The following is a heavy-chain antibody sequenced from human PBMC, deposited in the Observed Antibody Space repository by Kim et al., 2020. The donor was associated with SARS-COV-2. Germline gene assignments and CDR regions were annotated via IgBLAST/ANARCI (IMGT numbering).Heavy chain of an antibody. Sequence: GGSLRLSCAASGFTFSSYGMHWVRQAPGKGLEWVAVISYDGSNKYYADSVKGRFTISRDNSKNTLYLQMNSLRAEDTAVYYCAKDENLPGGYSGYEPDYWGQGTLVTVSS. CDR3: AKDENLPGGYSGYEPDY. J-gene: IGHJ4*02. CDR2: ISYDGSNK. CDR1: GFTFSSYG. D-gene: IGHD5-12*01. V-gene: IGHV3-30*18.